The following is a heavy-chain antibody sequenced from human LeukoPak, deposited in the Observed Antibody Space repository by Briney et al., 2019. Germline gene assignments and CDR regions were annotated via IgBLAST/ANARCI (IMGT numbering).Heavy chain of an antibody. CDR3: AREGGTVVISTLDY. CDR1: GITFSASG. CDR2: IQYDESSK. J-gene: IGHJ4*02. Sequence: PGGSLRPSCAASGITFSASGMHWVRQAPGKGLEWLTFIQYDESSKYYADSVKGRFTVSRDNFRNTVYLQMNSLRAEDTAVYHCAREGGTVVISTLDYWGLGTPVTVSS. D-gene: IGHD3-22*01. V-gene: IGHV3-30*02.